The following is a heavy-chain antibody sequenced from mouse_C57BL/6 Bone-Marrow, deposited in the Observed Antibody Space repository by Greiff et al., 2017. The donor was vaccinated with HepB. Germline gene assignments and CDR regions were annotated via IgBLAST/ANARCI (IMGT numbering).Heavy chain of an antibody. CDR3: ASGPGCSYFDY. CDR1: GYTFTSYT. CDR2: INPSSGYT. Sequence: VHLVESGAELARPGASVKMSCKASGYTFTSYTMHWVKQRPGQGLEWIGYINPSSGYTKYNQKFKDKATLTADKSSSTAYMQLSSLTSEDSAVYYCASGPGCSYFDYWGQGTTLTVSS. J-gene: IGHJ2*01. D-gene: IGHD6-1*01. V-gene: IGHV1-4*01.